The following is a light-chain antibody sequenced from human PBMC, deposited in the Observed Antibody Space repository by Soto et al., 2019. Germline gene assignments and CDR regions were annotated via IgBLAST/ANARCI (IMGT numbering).Light chain of an antibody. CDR2: AAS. V-gene: IGKV1-39*01. J-gene: IGKJ2*01. CDR1: QTISTY. CDR3: QQSLGFPYN. Sequence: DIQMTQSPSALSASVGDRVTITCRASQTISTYLNWYQQKPGKAPKLLIYAASTLQSGVPSRFSGSGSGTDFTLSISNLQPEDFATYYCQQSLGFPYNFGQGTRLEIK.